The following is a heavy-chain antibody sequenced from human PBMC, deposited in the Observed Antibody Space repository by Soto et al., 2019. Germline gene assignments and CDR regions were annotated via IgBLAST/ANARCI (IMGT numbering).Heavy chain of an antibody. D-gene: IGHD6-6*01. CDR1: GCTFSNFA. Sequence: GGSLRLCCAASGCTFSNFAMSWARQAPGKGLEWVSVISGGGGTTYYADSVKGRFTISRDNSKNTLYLQMDSLRAEDTALYYCAKAMSTPSRPRNYFDSWRQGT. V-gene: IGHV3-23*01. J-gene: IGHJ4*02. CDR2: ISGGGGTT. CDR3: AKAMSTPSRPRNYFDS.